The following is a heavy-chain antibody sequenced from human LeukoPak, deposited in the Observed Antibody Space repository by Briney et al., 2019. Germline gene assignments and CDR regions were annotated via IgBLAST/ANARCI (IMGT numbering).Heavy chain of an antibody. CDR1: GGSISSGSYY. V-gene: IGHV4-61*02. Sequence: KASETLSLTCTVSGGSISSGSYYWSWVRQPAGKELEWIGRIYSSGSANYNPSLKSRVTISIDTSKNQFSLKLSSVTAADTAVYYCAGDFDYWGQGTLVTVSS. J-gene: IGHJ4*02. CDR2: IYSSGSA. CDR3: AGDFDY.